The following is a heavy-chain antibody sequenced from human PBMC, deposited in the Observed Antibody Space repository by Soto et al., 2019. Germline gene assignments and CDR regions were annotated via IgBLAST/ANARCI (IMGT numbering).Heavy chain of an antibody. V-gene: IGHV3-30*18. D-gene: IGHD2-15*01. Sequence: VQLVESGGGEVQPGRSLRLSCAASGFTFSSYGMHWVRQAPGKGLEWVAVISYDGSNKYYPDSVKGRFTISRDNSKNTLYLQMNSLRAEDTAVYYCAKERDIVVVVAPLDYWCQGTLVTVSS. J-gene: IGHJ4*02. CDR2: ISYDGSNK. CDR3: AKERDIVVVVAPLDY. CDR1: GFTFSSYG.